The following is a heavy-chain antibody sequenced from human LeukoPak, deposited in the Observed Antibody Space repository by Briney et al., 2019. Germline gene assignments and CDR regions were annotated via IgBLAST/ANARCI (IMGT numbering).Heavy chain of an antibody. J-gene: IGHJ4*02. D-gene: IGHD1-26*01. CDR2: IHPNTVVT. CDR1: GYTFTDYY. CDR3: ARGTKDTLGPVDY. Sequence: ASVKVSCKASGYTFTDYYIHWVRQAPGQGLEWMGWIHPNTVVTNFDQKFQGRVTLTRDTSISTAYLELSRLRSDDTALYYCARGTKDTLGPVDYWGQGTLVPVSS. V-gene: IGHV1-2*02.